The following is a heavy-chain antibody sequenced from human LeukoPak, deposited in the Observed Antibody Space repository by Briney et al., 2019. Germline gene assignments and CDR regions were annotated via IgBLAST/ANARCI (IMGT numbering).Heavy chain of an antibody. Sequence: SGGSLRLSCAASGFTFSSYGMHWVRQAPGKGLEWVAFIRYDGSNKYYADSVKGRFTISRDNSKNTLYLQMNSLRAEDTAVYYCARLPHYDSSGYHDAFDIWGQGTMVTVSS. CDR2: IRYDGSNK. V-gene: IGHV3-30*02. J-gene: IGHJ3*02. CDR1: GFTFSSYG. D-gene: IGHD3-22*01. CDR3: ARLPHYDSSGYHDAFDI.